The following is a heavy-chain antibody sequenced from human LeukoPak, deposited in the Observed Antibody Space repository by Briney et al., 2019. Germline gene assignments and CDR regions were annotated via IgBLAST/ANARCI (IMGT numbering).Heavy chain of an antibody. CDR2: VYYSGST. J-gene: IGHJ4*02. D-gene: IGHD3-9*01. V-gene: IGHV4-39*01. CDR1: GGSIDSSSYY. CDR3: ARRDNRLVTNSLDY. Sequence: SETLSLTCTVSGGSIDSSSYYWVWIRQPPGKGLEWIGSVYYSGSTYYNPSLKSRVTISVDTSKNQFSLILNSVTAADTAVYYCARRDNRLVTNSLDYWGRGTLVTVSS.